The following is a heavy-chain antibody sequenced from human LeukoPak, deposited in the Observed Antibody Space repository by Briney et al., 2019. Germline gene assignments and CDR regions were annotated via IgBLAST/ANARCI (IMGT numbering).Heavy chain of an antibody. CDR2: IYPYTGAT. J-gene: IGHJ4*02. Sequence: ASVKVSCKASGYTFSGTGWYLYWLRQAPGQGLECLGWIYPYTGATHYAQKFQGRVAMTRDTSISTAYMELSRLRPDATAVYYCARDGPAQMVDFDYWGQGTLVTVSS. V-gene: IGHV1-2*02. CDR3: ARDGPAQMVDFDY. CDR1: GYTFSGTGWY. D-gene: IGHD3-10*01.